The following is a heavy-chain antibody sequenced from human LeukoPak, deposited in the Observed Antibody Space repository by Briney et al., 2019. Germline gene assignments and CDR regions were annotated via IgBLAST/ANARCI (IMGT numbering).Heavy chain of an antibody. CDR3: ARGSLLRYFDWPD. CDR1: GFSVSSNH. J-gene: IGHJ4*02. V-gene: IGHV3-53*01. D-gene: IGHD3-9*01. CDR2: IYGASST. Sequence: GGSLRLSCAASGFSVSSNHMSWVRQAPGKGLEWVSVIYGASSTYYADSVNGRFTISRDDSKNALYLQMNSLRAEDTAVYYCARGSLLRYFDWPDWGQGTLVTVSS.